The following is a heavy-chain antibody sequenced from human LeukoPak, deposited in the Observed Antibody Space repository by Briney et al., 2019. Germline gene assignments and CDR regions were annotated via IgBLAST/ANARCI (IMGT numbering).Heavy chain of an antibody. J-gene: IGHJ4*02. CDR3: ARGYCSSHSCYTKLSSDGDYAQFDY. Sequence: PSETLSLTCAVYVGSFSGYYWSWIRQPPGKGLEWIGEMNHSGSTNHNPCLKSRVTISVDTSKHQFYLKLSSVTVAETALYYCARGYCSSHSCYTKLSSDGDYAQFDYWGQGTLVTVSS. V-gene: IGHV4-34*01. D-gene: IGHD2-2*02. CDR2: MNHSGST. CDR1: VGSFSGYY.